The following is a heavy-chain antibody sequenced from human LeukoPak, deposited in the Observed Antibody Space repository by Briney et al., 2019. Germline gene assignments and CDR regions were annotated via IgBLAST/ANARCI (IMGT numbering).Heavy chain of an antibody. Sequence: PGGSLRLSCAASGFTFSSYSMNWVRQAPGKGLEWVSSISSSSSYIYYADSVKGRFTISRDNAKNSLYLQMNSLRAEDTAVYYCARKPSRKFFGENYGMDVWGQGTTVTVSS. CDR2: ISSSSSYI. J-gene: IGHJ6*02. D-gene: IGHD3-10*01. CDR1: GFTFSSYS. CDR3: ARKPSRKFFGENYGMDV. V-gene: IGHV3-21*01.